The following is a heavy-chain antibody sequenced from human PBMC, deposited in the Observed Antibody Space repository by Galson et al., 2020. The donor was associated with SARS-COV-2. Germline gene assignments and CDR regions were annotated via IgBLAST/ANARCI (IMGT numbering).Heavy chain of an antibody. CDR3: AKLAEGRRSSEDY. CDR2: IFYTGST. CDR1: IGSMSYHY. V-gene: IGHV4-59*08. Sequence: SQTLSLTCSVSIGSMSYHYWSWIRQPPGKALEWIGFIFYTGSTNYNASLKSRVTITLDTSKKQFYLRLTSVTAADTAVYYCAKLAEGRRSSEDYWGQGTLVAGSS. J-gene: IGHJ4*02.